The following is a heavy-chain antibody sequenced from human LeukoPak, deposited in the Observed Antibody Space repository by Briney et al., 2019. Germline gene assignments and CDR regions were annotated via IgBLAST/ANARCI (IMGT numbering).Heavy chain of an antibody. CDR2: TSGSGGNT. D-gene: IGHD5-12*01. J-gene: IGHJ4*02. CDR1: GFTLRSYD. CDR3: AKESSGYDFDY. Sequence: GGSLRLSCAASGFTLRSYDMSWVRQAPGKGLEWVAATSGSGGNTYYADSVKGRFTISRDNSKNTLYLQMNSLRAEDTAVYYCAKESSGYDFDYWGQGTLVTVSS. V-gene: IGHV3-23*01.